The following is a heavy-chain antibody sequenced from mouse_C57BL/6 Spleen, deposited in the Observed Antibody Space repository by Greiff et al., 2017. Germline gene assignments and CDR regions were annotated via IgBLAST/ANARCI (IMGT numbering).Heavy chain of an antibody. V-gene: IGHV14-2*01. J-gene: IGHJ2*01. Sequence: VQLQQSGAELVKPGASVKLSCTASGFTITDYYMPWVKQRTEQGLEWIGRIDPEDGETKYAPNFQGKATITEDTSSNTAYLQLSSLTSEDTAVYYCARSLNKRDYWGQGTTLTVSS. CDR1: GFTITDYY. CDR2: IDPEDGET. CDR3: ARSLNKRDY.